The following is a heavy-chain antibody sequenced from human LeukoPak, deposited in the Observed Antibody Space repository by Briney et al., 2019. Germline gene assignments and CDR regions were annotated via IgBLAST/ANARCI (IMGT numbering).Heavy chain of an antibody. CDR2: IYSGGST. CDR3: SRFGVVTSYYYYGMDV. Sequence: GGSLRLSCAASGFTFSSYAMSWVRQAPGKGLEWVSVIYSGGSTYYADSVKGRFTISRDNSKNTLYLQMNSLRAEDTAVYYCSRFGVVTSYYYYGMDVWGQGTTVTVSS. J-gene: IGHJ6*02. V-gene: IGHV3-66*01. CDR1: GFTFSSYA. D-gene: IGHD3-3*01.